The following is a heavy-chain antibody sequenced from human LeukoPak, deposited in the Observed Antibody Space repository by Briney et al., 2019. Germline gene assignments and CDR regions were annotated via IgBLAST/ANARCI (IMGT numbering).Heavy chain of an antibody. V-gene: IGHV3-53*01. Sequence: GGSLRLSCAASGFTVSSTYLSWARRAPGKGLEWVSVLYSGGSTYYADSVKGRFTISRDNSKNTVYLQMNSLRGEDTAVFYCARDKGTFAFDVWGQGTMVTVSS. CDR1: GFTVSSTY. CDR3: ARDKGTFAFDV. J-gene: IGHJ3*01. CDR2: LYSGGST. D-gene: IGHD3-10*01.